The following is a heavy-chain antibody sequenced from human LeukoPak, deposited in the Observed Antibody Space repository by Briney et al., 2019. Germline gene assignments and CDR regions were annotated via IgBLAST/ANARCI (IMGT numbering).Heavy chain of an antibody. CDR3: ATGTPALLQEFDY. CDR2: FDPEDGKT. J-gene: IGHJ4*02. V-gene: IGHV1-24*01. CDR1: GYTLTELS. Sequence: ASVKVSCKVSGYTLTELSIHWVRQAPGKGLEWMGGFDPEDGKTVYTQKFHSRVTMTEDTSTDTAYMELSSLRSEDTAVYYCATGTPALLQEFDYWGQGTLVTVSS. D-gene: IGHD3-22*01.